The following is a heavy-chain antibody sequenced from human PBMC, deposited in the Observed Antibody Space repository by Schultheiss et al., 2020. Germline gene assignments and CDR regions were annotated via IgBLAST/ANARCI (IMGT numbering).Heavy chain of an antibody. D-gene: IGHD1-1*01. CDR2: IIPIFGTA. V-gene: IGHV1-69*06. CDR3: ASQLNKKLETLQYFDY. CDR1: GFTFTSSA. Sequence: SVKVSCKASGFTFTSSAMQWVRQAPGQGLEWMGGIIPIFGTANYAQKFQGRVTITADKSTSTAYMELSSLRSEDTAVYYCASQLNKKLETLQYFDYWGQGALVTVSA. J-gene: IGHJ4*02.